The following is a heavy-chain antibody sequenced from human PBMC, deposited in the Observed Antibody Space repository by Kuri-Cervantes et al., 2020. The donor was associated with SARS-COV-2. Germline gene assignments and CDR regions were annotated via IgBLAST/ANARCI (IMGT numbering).Heavy chain of an antibody. Sequence: GESLKISCAASGFTFSSYGMHWVRQAPGKGLERVAFIRYDGSNKYYADSVKGRFTISRDNSKNTLYLQMNSLRAEDTAVYYCAKVDYCSGGSCYPGGAFDIWGQGTMVTVSS. CDR2: IRYDGSNK. V-gene: IGHV3-30*02. CDR3: AKVDYCSGGSCYPGGAFDI. J-gene: IGHJ3*02. D-gene: IGHD2-15*01. CDR1: GFTFSSYG.